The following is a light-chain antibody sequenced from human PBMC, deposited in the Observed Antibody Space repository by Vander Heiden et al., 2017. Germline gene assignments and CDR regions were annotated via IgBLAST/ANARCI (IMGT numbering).Light chain of an antibody. CDR1: RSNIGAGYD. Sequence: QSVLTQPPSVSGAPAQRVTIACTGSRSNIGAGYDVHWYQQLPGTAPKLLIYGNSNRPSGVPDRFSGSKSGTSASLAITGLQAEDEADDYCQSYDSSLSGPVVFGGGTKLTVL. J-gene: IGLJ2*01. CDR3: QSYDSSLSGPVV. CDR2: GNS. V-gene: IGLV1-40*01.